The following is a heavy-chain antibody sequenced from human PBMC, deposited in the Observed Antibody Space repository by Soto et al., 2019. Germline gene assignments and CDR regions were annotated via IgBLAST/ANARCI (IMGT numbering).Heavy chain of an antibody. CDR1: GGSIISGGYY. D-gene: IGHD3-22*01. CDR2: IYYSGST. V-gene: IGHV4-31*03. Sequence: LSLTCTVSGGSIISGGYYWSWIRQHPGKGLEWIGYIYYSGSTYYNPSLKSRVTISVDTSKNQFSLKLSSVTAADTAVYYCARAPDYYDTQPNWFVPWGQGTLVTVSS. CDR3: ARAPDYYDTQPNWFVP. J-gene: IGHJ5*02.